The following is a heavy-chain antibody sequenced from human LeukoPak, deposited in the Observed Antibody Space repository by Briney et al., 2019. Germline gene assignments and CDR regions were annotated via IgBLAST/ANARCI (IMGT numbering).Heavy chain of an antibody. CDR2: IKQDGSEK. CDR1: GFTFRSYW. CDR3: AREVDVEMATIPLGY. V-gene: IGHV3-7*01. J-gene: IGHJ4*02. Sequence: GGSLRLSCAGSGFTFRSYWMSWVRQAPGKGLEWVANIKQDGSEKYYVDSVKGRFTISRGNAKNSLYLQMNSLRAEDTAVYYCAREVDVEMATIPLGYWGQGTLVTVSS. D-gene: IGHD5-24*01.